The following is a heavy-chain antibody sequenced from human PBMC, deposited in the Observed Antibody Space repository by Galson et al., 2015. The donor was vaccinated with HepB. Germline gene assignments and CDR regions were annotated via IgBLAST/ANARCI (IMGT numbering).Heavy chain of an antibody. CDR1: GGSFSGYY. V-gene: IGHV4-34*01. CDR3: ARGSDEYDSPLNY. CDR2: INHSGST. J-gene: IGHJ4*02. Sequence: LTCAVYGGSFSGYYWSWIRQPPGKGLEWIGEINHSGSTNYNPSLKSRVTISVDTSKNQFSLKLSSVTAADTAVYYCARGSDEYDSPLNYWGQGTLVTVSS. D-gene: IGHD3-3*01.